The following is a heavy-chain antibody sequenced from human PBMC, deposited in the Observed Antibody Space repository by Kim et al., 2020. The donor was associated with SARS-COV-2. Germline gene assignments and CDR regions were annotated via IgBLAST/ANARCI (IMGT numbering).Heavy chain of an antibody. CDR1: GYSFTSYW. D-gene: IGHD2-2*01. Sequence: GESLKISCKGSGYSFTSYWIGWVRQMPGKGLEWMGIIYPGDSDTRYSPSFQGQVTISADKSISTAYLQWSSLKASDTAMYYCARSTHIVVVVPAAFDLWGRGTLVTVSS. CDR2: IYPGDSDT. V-gene: IGHV5-51*01. J-gene: IGHJ2*01. CDR3: ARSTHIVVVVPAAFDL.